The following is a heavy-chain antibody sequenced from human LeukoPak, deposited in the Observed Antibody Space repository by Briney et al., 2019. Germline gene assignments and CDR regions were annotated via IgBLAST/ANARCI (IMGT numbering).Heavy chain of an antibody. J-gene: IGHJ4*02. V-gene: IGHV4-34*01. CDR1: GGSFSGYY. CDR2: INHSGST. Sequence: PSETLSLTCAVYGGSFSGYYWSWIRQPPGKGLEWIGEINHSGSTNYSPSLKSRVTISVDTSKNQFSLKLSSVTAADTAVYYCARGPYQYGSGSYSDYWGQGTLVTVSS. CDR3: ARGPYQYGSGSYSDY. D-gene: IGHD3-10*01.